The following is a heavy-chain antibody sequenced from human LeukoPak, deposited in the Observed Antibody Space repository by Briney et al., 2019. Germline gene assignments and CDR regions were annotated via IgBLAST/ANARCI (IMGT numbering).Heavy chain of an antibody. D-gene: IGHD3-22*01. CDR3: ARAPSEIGGYYPEYFRH. CDR2: IKSDGST. V-gene: IGHV3-74*01. J-gene: IGHJ1*01. Sequence: GGSLRLSCAASGFTFSTYWMHWVRQAPGKGLVWVSRIKSDGSTNYADSVKGRFTISRDNAKNTVSLQMNSLRPEDTGVYYCARAPSEIGGYYPEYFRHWGQGQVVIVS. CDR1: GFTFSTYW.